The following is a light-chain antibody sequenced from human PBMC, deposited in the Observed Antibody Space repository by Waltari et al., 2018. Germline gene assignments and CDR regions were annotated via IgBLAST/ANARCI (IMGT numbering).Light chain of an antibody. CDR2: VKSDGSH. V-gene: IGLV4-69*01. CDR1: IRHSTHI. CDR3: QTGGHGTWV. Sequence: QLLLTQSPSATSSLPASVKPTCTLSIRHSTHIIAWLQQQPEKGPRFLMNVKSDGSHNKGVGIPDRFSGSSSGAERYLTISSLQSEDEADYYCQTGGHGTWVFGGGTRLTVL. J-gene: IGLJ3*02.